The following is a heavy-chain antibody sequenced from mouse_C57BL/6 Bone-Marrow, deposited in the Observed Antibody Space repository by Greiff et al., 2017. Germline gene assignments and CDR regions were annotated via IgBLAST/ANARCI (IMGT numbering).Heavy chain of an antibody. CDR3: TAICTTVLDY. J-gene: IGHJ2*01. V-gene: IGHV14-4*01. D-gene: IGHD1-1*01. Sequence: EVKLQQSGAELVRPGASVKLSCTASGFNIKDDYMHWVKQRPEQGLEWIGWIDPENGDTEYASKFQGKATITADTSSNTAYLQLSSLTSEDTAVYYCTAICTTVLDYWGQGTTLTVSS. CDR1: GFNIKDDY. CDR2: IDPENGDT.